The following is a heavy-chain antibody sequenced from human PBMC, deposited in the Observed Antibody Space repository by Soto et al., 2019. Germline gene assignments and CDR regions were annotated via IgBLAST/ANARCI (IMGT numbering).Heavy chain of an antibody. J-gene: IGHJ4*02. CDR1: GFTFSSSW. CDR3: ARHGVWCFDF. Sequence: EMQLVESGGALVQPGGSLRLSCAASGFTFSSSWMAWVRQAPEKGLEWVAKINPEGSAEYYVDSVKGRFTISRDNAKNSLYLQMNSLRLEDTALYYCARHGVWCFDFWGQGTLVSISS. D-gene: IGHD2-8*02. V-gene: IGHV3-7*02. CDR2: INPEGSAE.